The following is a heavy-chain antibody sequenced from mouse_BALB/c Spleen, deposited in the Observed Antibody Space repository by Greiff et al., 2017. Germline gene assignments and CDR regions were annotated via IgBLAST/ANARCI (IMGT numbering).Heavy chain of an antibody. CDR3: ARLPYYGSRDYAMDY. D-gene: IGHD1-1*01. CDR2: INPSTGYT. J-gene: IGHJ4*01. V-gene: IGHV1-7*01. Sequence: QVQLQQSGAELAKPGASVKMSCKASGYTFTSYWMHWVKQRPGQGLEWIGYINPSTGYTEYNQKFKDKATLTADKSSSTAYMQLSSLTSEDSAVYYCARLPYYGSRDYAMDYWGQGTSVTVSS. CDR1: GYTFTSYW.